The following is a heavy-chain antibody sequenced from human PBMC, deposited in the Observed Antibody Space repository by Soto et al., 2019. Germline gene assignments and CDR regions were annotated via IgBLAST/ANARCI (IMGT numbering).Heavy chain of an antibody. J-gene: IGHJ3*02. Sequence: SETLSLTCAVYGGSFSGYYWSWIRQPPGKGLEWIGEINHSGSTNYNPSLKSRVTISVDKSKNQFSLKLSSVTAADTAVYYCASGSKNAVTFDIWGQGTMVT. V-gene: IGHV4-34*01. D-gene: IGHD4-17*01. CDR3: ASGSKNAVTFDI. CDR2: INHSGST. CDR1: GGSFSGYY.